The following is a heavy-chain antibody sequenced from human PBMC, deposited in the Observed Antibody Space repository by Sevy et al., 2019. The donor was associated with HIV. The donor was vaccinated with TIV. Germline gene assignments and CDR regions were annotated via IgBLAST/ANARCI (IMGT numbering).Heavy chain of an antibody. CDR2: IYSGGST. CDR3: ARDRNYYDSSGYYRGLGAFDI. CDR1: GFTVSSNY. V-gene: IGHV3-53*01. D-gene: IGHD3-22*01. J-gene: IGHJ3*02. Sequence: GGPLRLSCAASGFTVSSNYMSWVRQAPGKGLEWVSVIYSGGSTYYADSVKGRFTISRDNSKNTLYLQMNSLRAEDTAVYYCARDRNYYDSSGYYRGLGAFDIWGQGTMVTVSS.